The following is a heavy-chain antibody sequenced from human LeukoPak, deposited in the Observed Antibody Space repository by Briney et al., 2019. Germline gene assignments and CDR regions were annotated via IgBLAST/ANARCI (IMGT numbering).Heavy chain of an antibody. CDR3: ASVRNSWFDY. Sequence: GGSLRLSCETSGFTFSSNGMHWVRQAPGKGLEWVAVIWYDGSNKYYADSVKGRFTISRDNSKNTLYLQMNSLRAEDTAVYYCASVRNSWFDYWGQGTLVTVST. CDR2: IWYDGSNK. J-gene: IGHJ4*02. CDR1: GFTFSSNG. V-gene: IGHV3-33*01. D-gene: IGHD6-13*01.